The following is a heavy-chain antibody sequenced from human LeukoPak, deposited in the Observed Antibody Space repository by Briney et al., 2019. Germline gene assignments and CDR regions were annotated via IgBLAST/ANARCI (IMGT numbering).Heavy chain of an antibody. D-gene: IGHD3-22*01. J-gene: IGHJ4*02. CDR2: MSPNSGNT. CDR1: GYTFTSYD. CDR3: ARAPFYFDSSGWD. Sequence: ASVKVSCKASGYTFTSYDINWVRQAPGQGLEWMGWMSPNSGNTGYAQKFQGRVTMTRNTSISTAYMELSSLKSEDTAVYYCARAPFYFDSSGWDWGQGTLVTVSS. V-gene: IGHV1-8*01.